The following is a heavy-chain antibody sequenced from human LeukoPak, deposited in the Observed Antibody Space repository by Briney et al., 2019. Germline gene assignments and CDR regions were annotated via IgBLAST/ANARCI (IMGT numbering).Heavy chain of an antibody. CDR2: ISYDGSNQ. D-gene: IGHD6-19*01. CDR3: AKEGSGWYYYYYYYMDV. Sequence: GGSLRLSCAASGFIFSDYYMSWIRQAPGKGLEGVAVISYDGSNQYYADSVKGRFTISRDNSKNTVYLQMNSLRAEDTAVYYCAKEGSGWYYYYYYYMDVWGKGTTVSVSS. CDR1: GFIFSDYY. V-gene: IGHV3-30*18. J-gene: IGHJ6*03.